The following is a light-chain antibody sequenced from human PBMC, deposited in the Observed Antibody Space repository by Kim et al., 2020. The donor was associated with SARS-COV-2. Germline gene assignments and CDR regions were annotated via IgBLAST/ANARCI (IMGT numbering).Light chain of an antibody. V-gene: IGKV3-20*01. J-gene: IGKJ1*01. CDR3: QQYGRSPPWT. CDR1: QSVSSSY. CDR2: GAS. Sequence: EIVLTQSPGTLSLSPGERATLSCRASQSVSSSYIAWYQQKPGQAPRLLIYGASSRATGIPDKFSGSASGTDSTLTISRLEPEDFAVYYCQQYGRSPPWTFGQGTKVDIK.